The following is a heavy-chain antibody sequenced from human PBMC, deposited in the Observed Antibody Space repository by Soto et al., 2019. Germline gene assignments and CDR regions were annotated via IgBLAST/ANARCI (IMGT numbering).Heavy chain of an antibody. CDR1: GFTFSIYT. V-gene: IGHV3-21*01. Sequence: KPGGSLRLSCAASGFTFSIYTVNWVRQAPGKGLEWVASISSSSSYIFYADSVKGRFTISRDNAKNSLYLQMNSLRAEDTAVYHCARDQWGGYSYGYFSGMDVWGQGTTVTVSS. D-gene: IGHD5-18*01. CDR3: ARDQWGGYSYGYFSGMDV. J-gene: IGHJ6*02. CDR2: ISSSSSYI.